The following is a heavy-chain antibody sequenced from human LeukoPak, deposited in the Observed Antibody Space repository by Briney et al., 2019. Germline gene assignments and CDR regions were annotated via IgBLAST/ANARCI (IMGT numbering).Heavy chain of an antibody. Sequence: SVKVSCKASGGSFSRHAISWVRQAPGQGPEWMGDIIPFLGTEHYAQKFQGRVTITTDESTSTGYVELSSLRSEDTAIYYCARGVIVAATHFDNWGQGALVTVSS. V-gene: IGHV1-69*05. CDR3: ARGVIVAATHFDN. J-gene: IGHJ4*02. D-gene: IGHD1-26*01. CDR1: GGSFSRHA. CDR2: IIPFLGTE.